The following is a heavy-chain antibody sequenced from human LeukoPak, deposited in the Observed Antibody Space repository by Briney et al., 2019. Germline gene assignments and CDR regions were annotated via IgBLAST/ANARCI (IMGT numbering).Heavy chain of an antibody. CDR1: GYTFTGYY. CDR2: ISAYNGNT. J-gene: IGHJ4*02. V-gene: IGHV1-18*03. D-gene: IGHD3-10*01. Sequence: ASVKVSCKASGYTFTGYYMHWVRQAPGQGLEWMGWISAYNGNTNYAQKLQGRVTMTTDTSASTAYMELSSLRSEDMAVYYCARCPYYGSGSFDYWGQGTLVTVSS. CDR3: ARCPYYGSGSFDY.